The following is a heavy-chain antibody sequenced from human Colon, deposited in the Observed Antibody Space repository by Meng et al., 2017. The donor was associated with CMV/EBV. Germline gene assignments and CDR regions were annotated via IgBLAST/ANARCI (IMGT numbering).Heavy chain of an antibody. CDR1: GFTFSSYS. D-gene: IGHD3-22*01. CDR2: IKSDGSEK. V-gene: IGHV3-7*01. Sequence: GESLNISCAASGFTFSSYSMNWVRQAPGKGLEWVANIKSDGSEKYYVDSLMGRFIISRDNAQNSLYLQMNSLSAEDTAVYYCARVGTRIVERGLDVWGQGTTVTVSS. CDR3: ARVGTRIVERGLDV. J-gene: IGHJ6*02.